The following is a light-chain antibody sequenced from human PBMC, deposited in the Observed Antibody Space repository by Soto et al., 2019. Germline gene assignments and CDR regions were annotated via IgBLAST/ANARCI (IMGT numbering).Light chain of an antibody. CDR3: QQYNNWPVT. V-gene: IGKV3-15*01. Sequence: EVVLTHSPPTLSLAPGERATLSCRASQSVSSNLAWYQQKPGQAPRLLIYGASTRATAIPARFSGSGSGTEFTLTISSLQSEDFAVYYCQQYNNWPVTFGQGTKVDIK. J-gene: IGKJ1*01. CDR2: GAS. CDR1: QSVSSN.